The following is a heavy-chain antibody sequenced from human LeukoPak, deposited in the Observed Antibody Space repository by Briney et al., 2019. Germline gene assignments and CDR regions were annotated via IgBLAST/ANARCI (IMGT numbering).Heavy chain of an antibody. D-gene: IGHD3-3*01. CDR3: ASSSITIFGVVTWFDP. J-gene: IGHJ5*02. CDR1: GGSISSSSYY. CDR2: IYYSGST. Sequence: SETLSLTCTVSGGSISSSSYYWGWIRQPPGKGLEWIGSIYYSGSTYYNPSLKSRVTISVDTSKNQFSLKLSSVTAADTAVYYCASSSITIFGVVTWFDPWGQGSLVTVSA. V-gene: IGHV4-39*01.